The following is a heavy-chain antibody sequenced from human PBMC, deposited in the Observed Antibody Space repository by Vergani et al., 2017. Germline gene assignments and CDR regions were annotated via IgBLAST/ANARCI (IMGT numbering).Heavy chain of an antibody. V-gene: IGHV4-39*01. J-gene: IGHJ5*02. CDR1: GASIRSSNYY. Sequence: QLQMQESGPGLVKPPATLCLTCSVSGASIRSSNYYCGCIRHPPGNGLEWIACIYYSGSTSYNPSLKSGVTISVDTSKNQCSLKLSSVTAADTAVYFCARHSTVEWLVKLGWIDPWGQGILVTVSS. D-gene: IGHD6-19*01. CDR2: IYYSGST. CDR3: ARHSTVEWLVKLGWIDP.